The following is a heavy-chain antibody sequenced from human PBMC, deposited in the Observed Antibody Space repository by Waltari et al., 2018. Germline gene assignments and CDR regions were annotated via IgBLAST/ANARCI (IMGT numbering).Heavy chain of an antibody. V-gene: IGHV3-23*04. CDR1: GGTFSSYA. D-gene: IGHD3-3*01. CDR2: ISGSGGST. CDR3: AKPGGRSGYYFVYYYGMDV. Sequence: VQLVQSGAEVKKPGSSVKVSCKASGGTFSSYAISWVRQAPGKGLEWVSAISGSGGSTYYADSVKGRFTISRENSKNTLYLQMNSLRAEDTAVYYCAKPGGRSGYYFVYYYGMDVWGQGTTVTVSS. J-gene: IGHJ6*02.